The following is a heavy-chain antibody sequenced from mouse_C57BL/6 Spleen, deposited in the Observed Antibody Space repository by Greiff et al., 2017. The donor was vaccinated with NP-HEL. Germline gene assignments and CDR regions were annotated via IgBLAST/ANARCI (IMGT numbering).Heavy chain of an antibody. CDR1: GYTFTDYN. CDR3: ARRSRTVVAHGYDFDY. V-gene: IGHV1-18*01. Sequence: EVQLQQSGPELVKPGASVKIPCKASGYTFTDYNMDWVKQSHGKSLEWIGDINPNNGGTIYNQKFKGKATLTVDKSSSTAYMELRSLTSEDTAVDYCARRSRTVVAHGYDFDYWGQGTTLTVSS. D-gene: IGHD1-1*01. J-gene: IGHJ2*01. CDR2: INPNNGGT.